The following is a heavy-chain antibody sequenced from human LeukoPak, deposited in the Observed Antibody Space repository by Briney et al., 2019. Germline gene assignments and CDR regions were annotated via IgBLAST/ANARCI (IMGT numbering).Heavy chain of an antibody. CDR3: ARFGGVHSVTRPDFDY. CDR1: GYTFTGYY. CDR2: INPNSGGT. V-gene: IGHV1-2*02. Sequence: ASVKVSCKASGYTFTGYYMHRVRQAPGQGLEWMGWINPNSGGTNYAQKFQGRVTMTRDTSISTAYMELSRLRSDDTAVYYCARFGGVHSVTRPDFDYWGQGTLVTVSS. J-gene: IGHJ4*02. D-gene: IGHD3-16*01.